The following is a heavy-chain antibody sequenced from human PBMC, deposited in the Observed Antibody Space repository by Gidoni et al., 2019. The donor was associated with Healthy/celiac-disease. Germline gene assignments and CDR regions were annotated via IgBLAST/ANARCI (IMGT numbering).Heavy chain of an antibody. D-gene: IGHD6-6*01. CDR1: GFTFSSYG. Sequence: QVPLVESGGGVVQPGRSLRLSCAASGFTFSSYGMHWVRQAPGKGLEWVAVISYDGSNKYYADSVKGRFTISRDNSKNTLYLQMDSLRAEDTAVYYCAKDHPASSAYGMDVWGQGTTVTVSS. CDR2: ISYDGSNK. V-gene: IGHV3-30*18. J-gene: IGHJ6*02. CDR3: AKDHPASSAYGMDV.